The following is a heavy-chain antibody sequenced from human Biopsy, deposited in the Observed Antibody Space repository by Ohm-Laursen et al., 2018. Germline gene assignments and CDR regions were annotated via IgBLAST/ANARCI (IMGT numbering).Heavy chain of an antibody. Sequence: SLRLSCAASGFTFSGHAMSWVRQAPGNGLECVSIINGGGGSTWYSDPVKGRFTISRDNSKNTLYLQMNSLRAEDTAMYYCARDLYDFCGGCPFDPWGQGTLVTVSP. CDR3: ARDLYDFCGGCPFDP. D-gene: IGHD3-3*01. V-gene: IGHV3-23*01. CDR2: INGGGGST. J-gene: IGHJ5*02. CDR1: GFTFSGHA.